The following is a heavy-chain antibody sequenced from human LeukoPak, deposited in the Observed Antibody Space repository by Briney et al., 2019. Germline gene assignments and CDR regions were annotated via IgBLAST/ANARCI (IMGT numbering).Heavy chain of an antibody. D-gene: IGHD5-12*01. CDR1: GFIFDDFG. CDR2: INWNGGNT. V-gene: IGHV3-20*04. J-gene: IGHJ6*03. CDR3: ARGSVDIVATITASGYYYYMDV. Sequence: GGSLRLSCAASGFIFDDFGMSWVRQAPGKGLEWVSGINWNGGNTGYADSVKGRFTISRDNAKNSLYLQMNSLRAEDTALYYCARGSVDIVATITASGYYYYMDVWGKGTTVTASS.